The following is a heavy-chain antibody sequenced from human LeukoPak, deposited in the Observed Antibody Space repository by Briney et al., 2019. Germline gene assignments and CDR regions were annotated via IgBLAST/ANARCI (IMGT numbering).Heavy chain of an antibody. CDR1: GFTFSSYW. CDR2: MKEDGSEK. CDR3: ARDSLPVAGTDWYFDL. D-gene: IGHD6-19*01. J-gene: IGHJ2*01. V-gene: IGHV3-7*01. Sequence: GGSLRLSCAASGFTFSSYWISWVRQAPGKGLEWVANMKEDGSEKYYVDSVKGRSTISRDNAKNSLYLQMNSLRAEGTAVYYCARDSLPVAGTDWYFDLWGRGTLVTVSS.